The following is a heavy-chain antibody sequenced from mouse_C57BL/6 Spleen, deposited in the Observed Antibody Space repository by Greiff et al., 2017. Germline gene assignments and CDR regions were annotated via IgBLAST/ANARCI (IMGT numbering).Heavy chain of an antibody. D-gene: IGHD2-4*01. Sequence: VQLQQSGAELMKPGASVKLSCKATGYTFTGYWIEWVKQRPGHGLEWIGEFLPGSGSTNYNEKFKGKATFTADTSSNTAYRQLSGQTTEDSSIYYGAIRGVYDCDEGFDYWGQGTTLTVSS. CDR3: AIRGVYDCDEGFDY. CDR2: FLPGSGST. V-gene: IGHV1-9*01. CDR1: GYTFTGYW. J-gene: IGHJ2*01.